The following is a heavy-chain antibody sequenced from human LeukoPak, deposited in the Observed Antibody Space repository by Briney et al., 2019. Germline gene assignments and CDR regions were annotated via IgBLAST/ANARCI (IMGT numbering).Heavy chain of an antibody. CDR3: ARVHYDFWSGRPDGGRSYYYYYYMDV. CDR2: IKQDGSEK. J-gene: IGHJ6*03. V-gene: IGHV3-7*01. Sequence: GGSLRLSCAASGFTFSSYWMSWVRQAPGKGLEWVANIKQDGSEKYYVDSVKGRFTISRDNAKNSLYLQMNSLRAEDTAVYYCARVHYDFWSGRPDGGRSYYYYYYMDVWGKGTTVTVSS. D-gene: IGHD3-3*01. CDR1: GFTFSSYW.